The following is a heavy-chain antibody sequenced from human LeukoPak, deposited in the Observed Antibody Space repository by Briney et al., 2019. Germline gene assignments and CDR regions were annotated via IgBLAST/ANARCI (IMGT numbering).Heavy chain of an antibody. J-gene: IGHJ3*02. Sequence: GGSLRLSCAASGFTFDDYTMHWVRQAPGKGLEWVSYISSSGSTIYYADSVKGRFTISRDNAKNSLYLQMNRLRAEDTAVYYCARDGRLGYCSSTSCYGNDAFDIWGQGTMVTVSS. V-gene: IGHV3-48*04. CDR2: ISSSGSTI. CDR3: ARDGRLGYCSSTSCYGNDAFDI. D-gene: IGHD2-2*01. CDR1: GFTFDDYT.